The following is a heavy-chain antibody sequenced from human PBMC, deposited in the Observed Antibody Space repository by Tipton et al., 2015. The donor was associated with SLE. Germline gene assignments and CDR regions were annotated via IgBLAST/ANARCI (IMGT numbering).Heavy chain of an antibody. CDR1: GFTFSSYA. CDR3: AKDYSSGGFDFDY. D-gene: IGHD6-19*01. CDR2: ISGSGGDT. Sequence: SLRLSCAASGFTFSSYAMSWVRQAPGKGLEWVSAISGSGGDTYNAASVKGRFTISRDNSKNTLYLQMNSLRAEDTAVYYCAKDYSSGGFDFDYWGQGTLVTVSS. J-gene: IGHJ4*02. V-gene: IGHV3-23*01.